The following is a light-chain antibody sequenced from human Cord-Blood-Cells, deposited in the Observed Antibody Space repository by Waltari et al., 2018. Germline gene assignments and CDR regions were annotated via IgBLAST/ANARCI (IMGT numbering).Light chain of an antibody. CDR1: RRAVGSYNL. CDR2: EGS. V-gene: IGLV2-23*01. J-gene: IGLJ3*02. CDR3: CSYAGSSTWV. Sequence: QSALTQPASVFGSPGPSITITCTGTRRAVGSYNLVSWYKQHPGKAPKLMIYEGSKRPSGVSNRFSGSKSGNTASLTISGLQAEDEADYYCCSYAGSSTWVFGGGTKLTVL.